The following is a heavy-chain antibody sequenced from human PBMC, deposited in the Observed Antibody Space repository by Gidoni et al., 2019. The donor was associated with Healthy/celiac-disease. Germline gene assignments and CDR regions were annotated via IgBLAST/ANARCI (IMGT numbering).Heavy chain of an antibody. CDR2: ISSSSSTI. CDR3: ARDLTFGGVIPPYDAFDI. Sequence: LEWVSYISSSSSTIYYADSVKGRFTISRDNAKNSLYLQMNSLRAEDTAVYYCARDLTFGGVIPPYDAFDIWGQGTMVTVSS. D-gene: IGHD3-16*02. J-gene: IGHJ3*02. V-gene: IGHV3-48*01.